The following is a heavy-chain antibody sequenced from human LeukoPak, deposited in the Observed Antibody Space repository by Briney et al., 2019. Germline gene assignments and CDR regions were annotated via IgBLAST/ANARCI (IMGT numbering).Heavy chain of an antibody. J-gene: IGHJ6*02. CDR3: ARKGDYDFWSGYYNYYYYGMDV. CDR1: GYTFTSYD. V-gene: IGHV1-8*01. CDR2: MNPNSGNT. D-gene: IGHD3-3*01. Sequence: ASVKVSCKASGYTFTSYDINWVRQATGQGLEWMGWMNPNSGNTGYAQKFQGRVAMTRNTSISTAYMEMSRLRSEDTAVYYSARKGDYDFWSGYYNYYYYGMDVWGQGTTVTVSS.